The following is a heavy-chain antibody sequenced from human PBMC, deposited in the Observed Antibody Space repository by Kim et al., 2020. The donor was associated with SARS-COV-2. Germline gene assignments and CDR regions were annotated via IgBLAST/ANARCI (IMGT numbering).Heavy chain of an antibody. CDR1: GFTFSSYS. CDR3: ARGGEAVAGTWNYYYYGMDV. D-gene: IGHD6-19*01. CDR2: ISSSSSYI. Sequence: GGSLRLSCAASGFTFSSYSMNWVRQAPGKGLEWVSSISSSSSYIYYADSVKGRFTISRDNAKNSLYLQMNSLRAEDTALYYCARGGEAVAGTWNYYYYGMDVWGQGATVTVSS. J-gene: IGHJ6*02. V-gene: IGHV3-21*04.